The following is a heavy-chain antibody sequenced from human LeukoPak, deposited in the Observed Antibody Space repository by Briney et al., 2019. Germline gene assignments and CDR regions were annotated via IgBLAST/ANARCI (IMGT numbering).Heavy chain of an antibody. D-gene: IGHD6-19*01. V-gene: IGHV3-30*04. Sequence: PGGSLRLSCAASGFTFSSYAMHWVRQAPGKGLEWVAVISYDGSNKYYADSVKGRFTISRDNSKNTLYLQMNSLRAEDTAVYYCARGYSSVPGKLDYWGQGTLVTVSS. CDR2: ISYDGSNK. J-gene: IGHJ4*02. CDR1: GFTFSSYA. CDR3: ARGYSSVPGKLDY.